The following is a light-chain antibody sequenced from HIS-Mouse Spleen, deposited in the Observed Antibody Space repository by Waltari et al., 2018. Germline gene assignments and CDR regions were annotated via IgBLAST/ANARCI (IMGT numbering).Light chain of an antibody. V-gene: IGLV2-23*01. CDR2: EGS. CDR3: CSYAGSSTLV. Sequence: QSALTQPASVSGSPGQSITISCTGTSSDVGSYNLVSLYQPHPGKAHKLMIYEGSKRPSGVSNRFSGSKSGNTASLTSSGLQAEDEADDYCCSYAGSSTLVFGGGTKLTVL. J-gene: IGLJ2*01. CDR1: SSDVGSYNL.